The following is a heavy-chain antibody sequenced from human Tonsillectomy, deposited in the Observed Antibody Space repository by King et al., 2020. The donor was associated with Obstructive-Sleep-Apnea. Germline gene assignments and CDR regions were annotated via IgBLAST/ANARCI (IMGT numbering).Heavy chain of an antibody. D-gene: IGHD7-27*01. CDR2: ISYDGSNK. J-gene: IGHJ4*02. Sequence: VQLVESGGGVVQPGRSLRLSCAASGFTFSSYAMHWVRQAPGKGLEWVAVISYDGSNKYYADSVKGRFTISRDNSKNTLYLQMNSLRAEDTAVYYCAREYLGFDYWGQGTLVTVSS. CDR1: GFTFSSYA. V-gene: IGHV3-30-3*01. CDR3: AREYLGFDY.